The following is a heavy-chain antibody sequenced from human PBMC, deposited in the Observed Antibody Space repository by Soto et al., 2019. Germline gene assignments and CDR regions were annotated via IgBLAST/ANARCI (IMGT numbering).Heavy chain of an antibody. V-gene: IGHV3-21*01. Sequence: EVQLVESGGGLVKPGGSLRLSCAASGFTFSSYSMNWVRQAPGKGLEWVSSISSSSSYIYYADSVKGRFTISRDNAKNALYLQMNSLRAEDTGVYYCAMSSGSGYVPDYWGQGTLVTVSS. CDR2: ISSSSSYI. D-gene: IGHD3-10*01. J-gene: IGHJ4*02. CDR3: AMSSGSGYVPDY. CDR1: GFTFSSYS.